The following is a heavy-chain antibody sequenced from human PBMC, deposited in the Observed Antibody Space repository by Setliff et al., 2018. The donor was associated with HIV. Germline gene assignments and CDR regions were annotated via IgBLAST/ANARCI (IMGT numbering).Heavy chain of an antibody. V-gene: IGHV2-70*11. CDR3: AREMSSSVTNLFDF. CDR2: IDWDDNK. CDR1: GFSLSTSGMC. J-gene: IGHJ4*01. Sequence: SGPTLVNPTQTLTLTCTFSGFSLSTSGMCVSWIRQPPGKALEWLARIDWDDNKYYNTSLKTRRTVSKDTSKSQVVLAMTNMDLVDTATYYWAREMSSSVTNLFDFWGQGTLVTVSS. D-gene: IGHD4-17*01.